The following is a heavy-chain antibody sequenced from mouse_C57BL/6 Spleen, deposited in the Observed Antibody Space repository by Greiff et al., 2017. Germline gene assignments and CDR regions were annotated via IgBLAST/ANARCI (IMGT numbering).Heavy chain of an antibody. CDR1: GYTFTSYW. D-gene: IGHD2-3*01. V-gene: IGHV1-52*01. CDR2: IDPSDSET. J-gene: IGHJ2*01. CDR3: ARGRGYYPFDY. Sequence: QVQLQQSGAELVRPGSSVKLSCKASGYTFTSYWMHWVKQRPIQGLEWIGNIDPSDSETHYNQKFKDKATLTVDKASSTAYIQLSSLTSADSAVYYCARGRGYYPFDYWGQGTTLTVSS.